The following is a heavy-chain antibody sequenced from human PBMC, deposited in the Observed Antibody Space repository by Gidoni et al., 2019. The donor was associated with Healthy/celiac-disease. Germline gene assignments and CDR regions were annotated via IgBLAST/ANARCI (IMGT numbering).Heavy chain of an antibody. J-gene: IGHJ5*02. V-gene: IGHV3-21*01. D-gene: IGHD3-9*01. CDR2: ISSSSSYI. CDR1: GFTFSSYS. CDR3: ARSYDILTGYYTS. Sequence: EVQLVESGGGLVKPGGSLRLSCAASGFTFSSYSMNWVRQAPGKGLEWVSSISSSSSYIYYADSVKGRFTISRDNAKNSLYLQMNSLRAEDTAVYYCARSYDILTGYYTSWGQGTLVTVSS.